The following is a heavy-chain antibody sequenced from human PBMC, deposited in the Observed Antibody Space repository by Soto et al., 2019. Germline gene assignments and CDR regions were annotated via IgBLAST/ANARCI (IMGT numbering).Heavy chain of an antibody. CDR1: GYTFINYG. J-gene: IGHJ3*02. CDR3: VRDGISGAEPFDI. D-gene: IGHD1-20*01. Sequence: ASVKVSCKAPGYTFINYGISWVRQAPGQGLEWMGWISAYNGNLNYAPKIQGRVTMTTDASTTTAYMELRSLRSDDTAVYYCVRDGISGAEPFDIWGQGTMVTVSS. CDR2: ISAYNGNL. V-gene: IGHV1-18*01.